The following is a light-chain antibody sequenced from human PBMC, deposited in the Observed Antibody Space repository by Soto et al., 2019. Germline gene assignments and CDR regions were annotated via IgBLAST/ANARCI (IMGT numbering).Light chain of an antibody. J-gene: IGKJ1*01. Sequence: DLQMTQSPSSLSASVGASVTITCRASQSIRTYVNWYQQKPGKAPNLLIYGASSLQSGVPSRFSGSGSGTDFTLTISSLQPDDFATYYCQQSFNTPRTFGQGTKVEIK. V-gene: IGKV1-39*01. CDR1: QSIRTY. CDR3: QQSFNTPRT. CDR2: GAS.